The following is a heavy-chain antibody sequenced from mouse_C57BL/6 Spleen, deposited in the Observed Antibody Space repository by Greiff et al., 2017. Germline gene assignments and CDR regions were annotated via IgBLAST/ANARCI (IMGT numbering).Heavy chain of an antibody. Sequence: VHLVESGAELARPGASVKMSCKASGYTFTSYTMHWVKQRPGQGLEWIGYINPSSGYTKYNQKFKDKATLTADKSSSTAYMQLSSLTSEDSAVYYCARWGTAFDYWGQGTTLTVSS. CDR1: GYTFTSYT. J-gene: IGHJ2*01. D-gene: IGHD3-3*01. CDR3: ARWGTAFDY. CDR2: INPSSGYT. V-gene: IGHV1-4*01.